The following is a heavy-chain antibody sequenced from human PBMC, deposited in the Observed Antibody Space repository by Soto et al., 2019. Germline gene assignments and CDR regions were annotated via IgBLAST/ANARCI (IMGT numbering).Heavy chain of an antibody. CDR3: ASLRYSSSWYPSDYYYGMDV. V-gene: IGHV1-69*06. CDR2: IIPIFGTA. D-gene: IGHD6-13*01. Sequence: SVKVSCKASGGTFSSYAISWVRQAPGQELEWMGGIIPIFGTANYAQKFQGRVTITADKSTSTAYMELSSLRSEDTAVYYCASLRYSSSWYPSDYYYGMDVWGQGTTVTVSS. CDR1: GGTFSSYA. J-gene: IGHJ6*02.